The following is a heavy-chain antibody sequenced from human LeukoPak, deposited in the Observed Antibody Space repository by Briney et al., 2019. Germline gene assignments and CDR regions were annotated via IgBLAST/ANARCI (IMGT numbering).Heavy chain of an antibody. CDR3: ARIAVAGRLYWYLDL. D-gene: IGHD6-19*01. CDR2: FNPNSGGT. V-gene: IGHV1-2*02. CDR1: GYTFTDYY. Sequence: GASVKVSCKASGYTFTDYYMHWVRQAPGQGLGWVGWFNPNSGGTNYAQNFQGRVTMTRDTSISTAYMELSRLRSDDTAVYYCARIAVAGRLYWYLDLWGRGTLVTVSS. J-gene: IGHJ2*01.